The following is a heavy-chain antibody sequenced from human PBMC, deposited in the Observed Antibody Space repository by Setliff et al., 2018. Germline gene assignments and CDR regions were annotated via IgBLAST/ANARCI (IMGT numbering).Heavy chain of an antibody. CDR1: GYAFTTYY. D-gene: IGHD6-25*01. CDR2: INPNSGGT. J-gene: IGHJ4*02. Sequence: ASVKVSCKASGYAFTTYYMHWVRQAPGQGLEWMGWINPNSGGTNYAQKFQGWVTMTRDTSISTAYMELSRLRSDDTAVDYCARHVWGSSGSDYWGQGTLVTVSS. V-gene: IGHV1-2*04. CDR3: ARHVWGSSGSDY.